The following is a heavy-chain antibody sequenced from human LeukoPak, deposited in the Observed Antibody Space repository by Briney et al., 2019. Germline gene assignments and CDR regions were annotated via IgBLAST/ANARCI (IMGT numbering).Heavy chain of an antibody. D-gene: IGHD3-22*01. Sequence: RSETLSLTCTVSGGSISNNYWSWIRQSAGKGLEWIGRIYTSGSTNYNPSLKSRVTISVDKSKNQFSLKLSSVTAADTAVYYCARGYYYDSLVAFNIWGQGTMVTVSS. CDR3: ARGYYYDSLVAFNI. CDR2: IYTSGST. V-gene: IGHV4-4*07. CDR1: GGSISNNY. J-gene: IGHJ3*02.